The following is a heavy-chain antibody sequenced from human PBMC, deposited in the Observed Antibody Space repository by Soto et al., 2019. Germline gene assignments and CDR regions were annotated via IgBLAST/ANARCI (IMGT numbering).Heavy chain of an antibody. V-gene: IGHV4-59*01. CDR3: VREAYIGYGHAIDH. Sequence: ASETLSLTCAVSGVTISTYYWSWIRQPPGKGLEWIGYNYHSGTTNYNPSLKSRVTISVDTSKNQFSLRLTSVTAADTAIYYCVREAYIGYGHAIDHGGQGTLVTVSS. CDR2: NYHSGTT. CDR1: GVTISTYY. J-gene: IGHJ4*02. D-gene: IGHD5-12*01.